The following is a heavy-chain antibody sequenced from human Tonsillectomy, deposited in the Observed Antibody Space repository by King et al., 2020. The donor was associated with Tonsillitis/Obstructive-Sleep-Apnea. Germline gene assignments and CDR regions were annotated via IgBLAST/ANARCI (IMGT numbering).Heavy chain of an antibody. CDR1: GFTFSSYA. J-gene: IGHJ6*03. V-gene: IGHV3-30*01. CDR3: AGEGPPLIVVVPAARPRYYYYMDV. D-gene: IGHD2-2*01. Sequence: VQLVESGGGVVQPGRSLRLSCAASGFTFSSYAMHWVRQAPGKGLEWVAVISYDGSNKYYADSVKGRFTISRDNSKNTLYLQMNSLRAEDTAVYYCAGEGPPLIVVVPAARPRYYYYMDVWGKGTTVTVSS. CDR2: ISYDGSNK.